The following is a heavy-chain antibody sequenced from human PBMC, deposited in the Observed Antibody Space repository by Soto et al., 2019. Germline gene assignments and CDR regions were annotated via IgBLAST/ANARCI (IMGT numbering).Heavy chain of an antibody. CDR2: IIPIFGTA. J-gene: IGHJ4*02. D-gene: IGHD3-22*01. CDR3: ASNYDSSGYYHLWY. CDR1: GGTFSSYA. Sequence: QVQLVQSGAEVKKPGSSVKVSCKASGGTFSSYAISWVRQAPGQWLEWMGGIIPIFGTANYAQKFQGRVTITADESTSTAYMELSSLRSEDTAVYYCASNYDSSGYYHLWYWGQGTLVTVSS. V-gene: IGHV1-69*01.